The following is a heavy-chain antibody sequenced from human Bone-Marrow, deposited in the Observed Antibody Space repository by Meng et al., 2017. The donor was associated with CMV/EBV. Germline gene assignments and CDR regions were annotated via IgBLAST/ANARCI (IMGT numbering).Heavy chain of an antibody. J-gene: IGHJ4*02. CDR1: GFTFSSYW. CDR3: ATGVYLWDY. V-gene: IGHV3-7*01. Sequence: GESLKISCAASGFTFSSYWMTWVRQAPGKGLEWVANIKEDGSEIYYVDSVKGRFTISRDNAKNSLYLQMNSLRAEDTAVYYCATGVYLWDYWGQGTLVTVSS. D-gene: IGHD3-10*01. CDR2: IKEDGSEI.